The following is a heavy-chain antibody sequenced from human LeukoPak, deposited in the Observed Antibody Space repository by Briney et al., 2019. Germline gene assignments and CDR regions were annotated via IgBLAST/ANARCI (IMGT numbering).Heavy chain of an antibody. Sequence: GGSLRLSCAASGFTFDDYGMSWVRQAPGKGLDWVSVINWNGDSTGYADSVKGRFTISRDNARNSLYLQMNSLRAEDTAVYYCAELGITMIGGVWGKGTTVTISS. CDR2: INWNGDST. D-gene: IGHD3-10*02. J-gene: IGHJ6*04. V-gene: IGHV3-20*04. CDR3: AELGITMIGGV. CDR1: GFTFDDYG.